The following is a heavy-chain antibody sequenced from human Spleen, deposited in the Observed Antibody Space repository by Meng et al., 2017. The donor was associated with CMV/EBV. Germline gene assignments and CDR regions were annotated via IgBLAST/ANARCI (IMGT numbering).Heavy chain of an antibody. Sequence: GSLRLSCTVSGGSISSSSYYWGWIRQPPGKGLEWIGNIYYSGSTNYNPSLKSRATISADTSKNQFSLRLTSVTAADTAVYYCAATTYYYDTSGNLRQYYFDCWGQGALVTVPQ. CDR3: AATTYYYDTSGNLRQYYFDC. J-gene: IGHJ4*02. V-gene: IGHV4-39*07. CDR2: IYYSGST. D-gene: IGHD3-22*01. CDR1: GGSISSSSYY.